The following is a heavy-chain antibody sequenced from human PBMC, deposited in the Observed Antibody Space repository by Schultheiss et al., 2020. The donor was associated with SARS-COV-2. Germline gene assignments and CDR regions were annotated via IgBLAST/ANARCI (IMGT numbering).Heavy chain of an antibody. D-gene: IGHD2-2*01. CDR3: ARLHCTSASCKRNFFYGMDV. CDR2: IYYSGST. CDR1: GGSISSYY. V-gene: IGHV4-59*08. Sequence: SQTLSLTCTVSGGSISSYYWSWIRQPPGKGLEWIGYIYYSGSTNYNPSLKSRVTISVDTSKNEFSLKLSSVTAADTAVYYCARLHCTSASCKRNFFYGMDVWGQGTTVTVSS. J-gene: IGHJ6*02.